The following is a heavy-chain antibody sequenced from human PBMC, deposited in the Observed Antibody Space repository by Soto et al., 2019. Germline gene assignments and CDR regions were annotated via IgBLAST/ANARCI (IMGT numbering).Heavy chain of an antibody. V-gene: IGHV1-69*01. J-gene: IGHJ4*02. CDR3: ARLVRTIAARPDGD. Sequence: QVQLVQSGAEVKKPGSSVKVSCKASGGTFSRYAISWVRQAPGQGLEWMGGIIPLFGTANYSQKFRGRVTITADESTSTAYMELSSLRSEDTAVYYCARLVRTIAARPDGDWGQGTLVTVSS. CDR1: GGTFSRYA. D-gene: IGHD6-6*01. CDR2: IIPLFGTA.